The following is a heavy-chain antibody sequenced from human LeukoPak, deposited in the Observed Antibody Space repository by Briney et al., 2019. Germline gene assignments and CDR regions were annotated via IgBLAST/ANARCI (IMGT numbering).Heavy chain of an antibody. CDR1: GFTFSSYG. V-gene: IGHV3-33*01. Sequence: GRSLRLSCAASGFTFSSYGMHWVRQAPGKGLEWVAVIWYDGSNKYYTDSVKDRFTISRDNSKNTLYLQMNSLRAEDTAVYYCARGQYSPDYWGQGTLVTVSP. J-gene: IGHJ4*02. CDR2: IWYDGSNK. D-gene: IGHD2-15*01. CDR3: ARGQYSPDY.